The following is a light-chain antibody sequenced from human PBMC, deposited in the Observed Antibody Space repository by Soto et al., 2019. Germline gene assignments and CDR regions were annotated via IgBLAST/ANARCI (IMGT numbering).Light chain of an antibody. CDR2: DAS. CDR1: LSVTTF. Sequence: EIVLTQSPATLSLSPGERATLSCRGSLSVTTFLAWYQQKPGQAPRLLIYDASSRATGIPARFSGSGSGTDFTLTISILEPEDFAVYYCLQRSNWPLTFGAGTKVEIK. J-gene: IGKJ4*01. CDR3: LQRSNWPLT. V-gene: IGKV3-11*01.